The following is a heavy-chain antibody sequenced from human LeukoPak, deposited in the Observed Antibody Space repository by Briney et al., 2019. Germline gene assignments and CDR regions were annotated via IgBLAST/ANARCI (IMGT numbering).Heavy chain of an antibody. CDR3: ARDKGMVRGVIGY. D-gene: IGHD3-10*01. CDR1: GFTFNSYS. V-gene: IGHV3-21*01. J-gene: IGHJ4*02. Sequence: PGGSLRLSCAASGFTFNSYSMNWVRQAPGKGLEWVSSISSSSSYIYYADSVKGRFTISRDNAKNSLYLQMNSLRAEDTAVYYCARDKGMVRGVIGYWGQGTLVTVSS. CDR2: ISSSSSYI.